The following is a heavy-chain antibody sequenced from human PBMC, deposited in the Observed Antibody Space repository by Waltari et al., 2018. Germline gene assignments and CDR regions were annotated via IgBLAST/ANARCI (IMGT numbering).Heavy chain of an antibody. CDR2: ISYDGSDE. D-gene: IGHD5-18*01. V-gene: IGHV3-30*07. CDR1: GFTFSSHP. CDR3: ARDGPLQIQSWYSFDY. J-gene: IGHJ4*02. Sequence: QVQLVESGGGVVHPGRSLRLFCEASGFTFSSHPLPWVRQAPGKVLEWVAGISYDGSDEYYADSVRGRFTISRDDSKDTVNLQMNSLRPEDTAVYYCARDGPLQIQSWYSFDYWGQGTLVTVSS.